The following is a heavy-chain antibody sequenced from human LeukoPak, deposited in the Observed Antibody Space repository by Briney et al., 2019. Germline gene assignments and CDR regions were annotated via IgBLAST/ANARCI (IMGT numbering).Heavy chain of an antibody. D-gene: IGHD3-22*01. CDR2: ISGSGNNM. J-gene: IGHJ4*02. V-gene: IGHV3-23*01. CDR3: AKGKDYYDSSGYYAPFDY. CDR1: EFTFSSYA. Sequence: PGGSLRLSCAASEFTFSSYAMSWVRQAPGKGLEWVSVISGSGNNMYYADSVKGRFTVSRDNSKNTLSLQMNSLRAEDTAVYYCAKGKDYYDSSGYYAPFDYWGQGTLVTVSS.